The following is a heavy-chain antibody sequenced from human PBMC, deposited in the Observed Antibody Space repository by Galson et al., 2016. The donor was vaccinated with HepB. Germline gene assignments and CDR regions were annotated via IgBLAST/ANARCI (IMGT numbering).Heavy chain of an antibody. V-gene: IGHV3-30*18. CDR1: GFTFSSYG. D-gene: IGHD2-2*01. J-gene: IGHJ4*02. CDR2: ISYDGSNK. Sequence: SLRLSCAASGFTFSSYGMHWVRQAPGKGLEWVAFISYDGSNKKYADSVKGRFTISRDNSKKTRYLQMNSLRAEDTAVYYCAKDGRIYCGSASCHDHFHYWGQGTLVTVSS. CDR3: AKDGRIYCGSASCHDHFHY.